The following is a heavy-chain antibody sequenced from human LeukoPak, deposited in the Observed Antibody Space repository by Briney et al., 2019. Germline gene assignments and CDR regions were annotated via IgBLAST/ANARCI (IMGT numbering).Heavy chain of an antibody. V-gene: IGHV4-59*01. CDR2: IYYSGST. D-gene: IGHD3-22*01. CDR1: SXSISSYY. Sequence: SETLSLTWTVSSXSISSYYWSWIRQPPGKGLEWIGYIYYSGSTNYNPSLKSRVTISVDTSKNQFSLKLSSVTAADTAVYYCARGKTYYDISKDAFDIWGQGTMVTVSS. J-gene: IGHJ3*02. CDR3: ARGKTYYDISKDAFDI.